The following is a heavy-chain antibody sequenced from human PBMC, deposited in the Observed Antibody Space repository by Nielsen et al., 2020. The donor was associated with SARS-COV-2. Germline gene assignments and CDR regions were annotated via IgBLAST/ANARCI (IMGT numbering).Heavy chain of an antibody. J-gene: IGHJ3*02. CDR3: ARGGSGGGGTPPYAFDI. CDR1: GYTFSSFG. Sequence: ASVKVSCKASGYTFSSFGISWVRQAPGQGLEWMGWISGYNGDTNYAQKFQGRVTMTTDTSTSTAYMELRSLRSDDTAVYYCARGGSGGGGTPPYAFDIWGQGTMVTVSS. D-gene: IGHD2-15*01. CDR2: ISGYNGDT. V-gene: IGHV1-18*01.